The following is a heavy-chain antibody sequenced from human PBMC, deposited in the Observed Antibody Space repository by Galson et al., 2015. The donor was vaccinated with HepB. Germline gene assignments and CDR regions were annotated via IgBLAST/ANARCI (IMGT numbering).Heavy chain of an antibody. CDR3: ARDSDYYDSSGTFDY. CDR2: ISSSSSYI. D-gene: IGHD3-22*01. CDR1: GFTFSNYK. Sequence: SLRLSCAASGFTFSNYKVHWVRQAPGKGLEWVSSISSSSSYIYYADSVKGRFTISRDNAKNSLYLQMTSLRAEDTAVYYCARDSDYYDSSGTFDYWGQGTLVTVSS. J-gene: IGHJ4*02. V-gene: IGHV3-21*01.